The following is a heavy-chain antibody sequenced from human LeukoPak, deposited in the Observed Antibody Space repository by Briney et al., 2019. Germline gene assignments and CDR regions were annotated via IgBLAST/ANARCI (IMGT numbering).Heavy chain of an antibody. D-gene: IGHD6-19*01. CDR1: GFTFSSYA. J-gene: IGHJ6*03. V-gene: IGHV3-23*01. Sequence: GGPLRLSCAASGFTFSSYAMSWVRQAPGKGLEWVSAISGSGGSTYYADSVKGRFTISRDNSKNTLYLQMNSLRAEDTAVYYCARQRQWLGYYYYYYMDVWGKGTTVTISS. CDR3: ARQRQWLGYYYYYYMDV. CDR2: ISGSGGST.